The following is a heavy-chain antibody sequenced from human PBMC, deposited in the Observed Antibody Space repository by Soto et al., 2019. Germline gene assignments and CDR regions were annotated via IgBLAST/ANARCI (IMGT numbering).Heavy chain of an antibody. D-gene: IGHD6-13*01. Sequence: GSLRLSCAASGFTFDDYTMHWVRQAPGKGLEWVSGISCSGGSTYYADSVKGRFTISRDNSKNTLYLQMNSLRAEDTAVYYCARALQRSSSSWYDYWGQGTLVTVSS. V-gene: IGHV3-23*01. CDR2: ISCSGGST. CDR3: ARALQRSSSSWYDY. J-gene: IGHJ4*02. CDR1: GFTFDDYT.